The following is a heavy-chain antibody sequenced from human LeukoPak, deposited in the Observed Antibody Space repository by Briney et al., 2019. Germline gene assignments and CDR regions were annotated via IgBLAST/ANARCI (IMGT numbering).Heavy chain of an antibody. Sequence: ASVKVSCKASGFTFTSFGFSWVRQAPGQGLEWVGWISGYNGDTSHDQKFQGRVSISTDTSTNTVYLDLRSLTSDDTAVYYCARRSGYDRRAGTLDIWGRGTMVIVSS. V-gene: IGHV1-18*01. CDR2: ISGYNGDT. D-gene: IGHD5-12*01. CDR3: ARRSGYDRRAGTLDI. CDR1: GFTFTSFG. J-gene: IGHJ3*02.